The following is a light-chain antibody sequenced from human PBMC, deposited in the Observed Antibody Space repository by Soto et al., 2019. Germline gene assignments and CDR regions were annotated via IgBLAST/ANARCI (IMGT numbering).Light chain of an antibody. CDR3: KQTNNFPYT. V-gene: IGKV1-12*01. J-gene: IGKJ2*01. CDR1: HVISSW. CDR2: AAS. Sequence: DIQMTQSPSSVSASVGDRVTITCRASHVISSWLAWYQQKPGKAPKLLIYAASRLQSGVPSRFSGSESGADFTLTISSLQPEDVATYYCKQTNNFPYTFGQGTKVDIK.